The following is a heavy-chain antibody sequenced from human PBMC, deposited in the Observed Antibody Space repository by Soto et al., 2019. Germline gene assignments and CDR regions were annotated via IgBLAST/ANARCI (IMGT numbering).Heavy chain of an antibody. D-gene: IGHD2-15*01. CDR2: ISSSSSTI. CDR1: GFTFSSYS. J-gene: IGHJ5*02. CDR3: ARDGKGDWFDP. V-gene: IGHV3-48*01. Sequence: VQLVESGGGLVQPGGSLRLSCAASGFTFSSYSMNWVRQAPGKGLEWVSYISSSSSTIYYADSVKGRFTISRDNAKNSLYLQMNSLRAEDTAVYYCARDGKGDWFDPWGQGTLVTVSS.